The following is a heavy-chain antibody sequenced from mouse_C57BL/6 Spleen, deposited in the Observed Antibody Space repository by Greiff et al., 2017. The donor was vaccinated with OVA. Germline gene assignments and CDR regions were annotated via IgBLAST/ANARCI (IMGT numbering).Heavy chain of an antibody. CDR2: IDPSDSYT. CDR3: ARGGDYDSNWYFDV. Sequence: QVQLQQPGAELVKPGASVKLSCKASGYTFTSYWMQWVKQRPGQGLEWIGEIDPSDSYTNYNQKFKGKATLTVDTSSSTAYMQLSSLTSEDSAVYYCARGGDYDSNWYFDVWGTGTTVTVSS. J-gene: IGHJ1*03. D-gene: IGHD2-4*01. CDR1: GYTFTSYW. V-gene: IGHV1-50*01.